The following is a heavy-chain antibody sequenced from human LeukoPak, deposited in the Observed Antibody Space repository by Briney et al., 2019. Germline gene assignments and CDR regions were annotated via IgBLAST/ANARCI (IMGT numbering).Heavy chain of an antibody. D-gene: IGHD3-10*01. Sequence: GESLKISCKGSGYSFTSYWIGWVRQMPGKGLEWMGIIYPGDSDTRYSPSFQGQVTISADKSISTAYLQWSSLKASDTAMYYCARHFWGGGEPPRGEYYYGMDVWGQGTTVTVS. CDR3: ARHFWGGGEPPRGEYYYGMDV. CDR1: GYSFTSYW. CDR2: IYPGDSDT. J-gene: IGHJ6*02. V-gene: IGHV5-51*01.